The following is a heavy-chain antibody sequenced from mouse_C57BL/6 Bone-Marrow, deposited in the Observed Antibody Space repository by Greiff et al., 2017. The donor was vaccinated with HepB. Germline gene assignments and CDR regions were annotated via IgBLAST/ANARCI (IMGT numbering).Heavy chain of an antibody. CDR2: IYPSDSET. CDR3: ARGDGYGPDY. D-gene: IGHD2-2*01. Sequence: QVHVKQPGAELVRPGSSVKLSCKASGYTFTSYWMDWVKQRPGQGLEWIGNIYPSDSETHYNQKFKDKATLTVDKSSSTAYMQLSSLTSEDSAVYYCARGDGYGPDYWGQGTTLTVSS. V-gene: IGHV1-61*01. J-gene: IGHJ2*01. CDR1: GYTFTSYW.